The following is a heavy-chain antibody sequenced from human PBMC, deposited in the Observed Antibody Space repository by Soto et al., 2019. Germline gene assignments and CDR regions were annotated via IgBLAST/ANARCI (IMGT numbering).Heavy chain of an antibody. Sequence: QSQILSLTCAISGDSVSSNSAAWNWIRQSPSRGLEWLGRTYYRSKWYNDYAVSVKSRITINPDTSKNQFSLQLNSVTPEDTAVYYCARGVVVPAAFPNWFDPWGQGTLVTVSS. V-gene: IGHV6-1*01. CDR3: ARGVVVPAAFPNWFDP. CDR2: TYYRSKWYN. J-gene: IGHJ5*02. D-gene: IGHD2-2*01. CDR1: GDSVSSNSAA.